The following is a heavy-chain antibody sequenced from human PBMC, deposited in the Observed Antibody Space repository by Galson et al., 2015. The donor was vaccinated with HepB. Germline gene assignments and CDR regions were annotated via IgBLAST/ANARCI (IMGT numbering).Heavy chain of an antibody. D-gene: IGHD1-1*01. CDR1: GFTFSSLG. V-gene: IGHV3-23*01. CDR2: IGVNAGST. J-gene: IGHJ4*02. Sequence: SLRLSCAASGFTFSSLGMTWVRQAPGKGLECVSAIGVNAGSTDYADSVKGRFTISRDNSKNMLYLQMNNLRAEDTAVYYCAKGTTNIDCWGQGTLVTVSS. CDR3: AKGTTNIDC.